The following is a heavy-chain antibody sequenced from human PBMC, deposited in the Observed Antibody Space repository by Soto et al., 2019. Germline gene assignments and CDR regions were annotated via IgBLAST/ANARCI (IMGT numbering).Heavy chain of an antibody. J-gene: IGHJ4*02. Sequence: EVHLLESGGGLVQPGGSLTLSCAGSGFAFHTYDMTWVRQAPGKGLEWVSMISNRGSPYYSGSVRGRFTISRDNSNSILYLQMNSLRADDTAIYFCAKHWGTPAPDDYWGQGTLVTGSS. D-gene: IGHD6-13*01. V-gene: IGHV3-23*01. CDR2: ISNRGSP. CDR1: GFAFHTYD. CDR3: AKHWGTPAPDDY.